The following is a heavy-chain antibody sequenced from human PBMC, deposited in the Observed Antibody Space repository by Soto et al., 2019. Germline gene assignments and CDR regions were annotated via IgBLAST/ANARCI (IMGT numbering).Heavy chain of an antibody. J-gene: IGHJ4*02. Sequence: PSETLSLTCTVSGGSISSGGYYWSWIRQHPGKGLEWIGYIYYSGSTYYNPSLKSRVTISVDTSKNQFSLKLSSVTAADTAVYYCARVVNCSGGSCYRRPGPLFDYWGQGTLVTVSS. D-gene: IGHD2-15*01. V-gene: IGHV4-31*03. CDR2: IYYSGST. CDR1: GGSISSGGYY. CDR3: ARVVNCSGGSCYRRPGPLFDY.